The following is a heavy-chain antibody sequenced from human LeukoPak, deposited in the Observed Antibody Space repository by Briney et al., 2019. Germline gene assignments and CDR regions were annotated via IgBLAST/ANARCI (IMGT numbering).Heavy chain of an antibody. CDR3: ARQNPYTTSSFFYYMDV. V-gene: IGHV4-39*01. Sequence: SETLPLTCAVSGVSSSSSSYYWGWIRQPPGKRLEWIGSIYYTGSIYYNPSLKSRITMSEDKSKNQFSLKLSSVTAADTAVYYCARQNPYTTSSFFYYMDVWGKGTTVTVSS. CDR1: GVSSSSSSYY. J-gene: IGHJ6*03. D-gene: IGHD2-2*02. CDR2: IYYTGSI.